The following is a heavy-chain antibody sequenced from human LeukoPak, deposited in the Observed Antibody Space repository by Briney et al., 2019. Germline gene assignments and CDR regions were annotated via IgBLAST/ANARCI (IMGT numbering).Heavy chain of an antibody. CDR1: GFTFSSYA. CDR3: ARARVPGELNY. V-gene: IGHV3-48*04. D-gene: IGHD3-10*01. Sequence: GGSLRLSCSASGFTFSSYAMHWVRQAPGKGLEWVSYISSSSSTIYYADSVRGRFTISRDNAKNSLYLQMNSLRAEDTAVYYCARARVPGELNYWGQGTLVTVSS. CDR2: ISSSSSTI. J-gene: IGHJ4*02.